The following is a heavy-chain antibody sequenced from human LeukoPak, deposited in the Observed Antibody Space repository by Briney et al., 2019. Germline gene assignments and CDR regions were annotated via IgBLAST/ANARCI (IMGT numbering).Heavy chain of an antibody. CDR3: ARTYYDILTGLDY. V-gene: IGHV1-2*02. CDR2: INPNSGGT. Sequence: ASVTVSCKASGYTFTGYYMHWVRQAPGQGLEWMGWINPNSGGTNYAQKFQGRVTMTRDTSISTAYMELSRLRSDDTAVYYCARTYYDILTGLDYWGQGTLVTVSS. D-gene: IGHD3-9*01. J-gene: IGHJ4*02. CDR1: GYTFTGYY.